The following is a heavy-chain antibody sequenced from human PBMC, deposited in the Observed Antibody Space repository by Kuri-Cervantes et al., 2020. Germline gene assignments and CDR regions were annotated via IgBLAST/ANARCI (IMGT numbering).Heavy chain of an antibody. J-gene: IGHJ6*01. D-gene: IGHD3-3*02. CDR1: GFTFSSYW. CDR2: INSDGSST. V-gene: IGHV3-74*01. CDR3: ATSHLIKGYYYYYYGMDV. Sequence: ETLSLTCAASGFTFSSYWMHWVRQAPGKGLVWVSRINSDGSSTSYADSVKGRFTISRDNAKNALYLQMNSLRAEDTAVYYCATSHLIKGYYYYYYGMDVWGQGTTVT.